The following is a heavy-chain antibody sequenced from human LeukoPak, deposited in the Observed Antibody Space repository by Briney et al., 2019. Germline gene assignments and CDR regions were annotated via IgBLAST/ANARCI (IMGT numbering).Heavy chain of an antibody. J-gene: IGHJ4*02. D-gene: IGHD1-26*01. V-gene: IGHV4-39*07. Sequence: SETLSLTCTVSGGSISSSSYYWGWIRQPRGKGLEWIGSIYYSGSTYYNPSLKSRVTISVDTSKNQFSLKLSSVTAADTAVYYCASEELAVLNYWGQGTLVTVSS. CDR3: ASEELAVLNY. CDR1: GGSISSSSYY. CDR2: IYYSGST.